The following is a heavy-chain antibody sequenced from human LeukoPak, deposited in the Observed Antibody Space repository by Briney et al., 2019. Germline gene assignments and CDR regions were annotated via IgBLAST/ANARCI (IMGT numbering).Heavy chain of an antibody. D-gene: IGHD2-8*02. V-gene: IGHV3-11*01. Sequence: TPGGSLRLSCVVSGFRFSDYYMSWIRQTPGKGLEFISYISGSGDAIYYTDSVKGRFTISRDNAKNSLYLQLDSLSAEDTAVYYCASLYDGTGFCFDYWGQGALVTVSS. CDR2: ISGSGDAI. CDR1: GFRFSDYY. J-gene: IGHJ4*02. CDR3: ASLYDGTGFCFDY.